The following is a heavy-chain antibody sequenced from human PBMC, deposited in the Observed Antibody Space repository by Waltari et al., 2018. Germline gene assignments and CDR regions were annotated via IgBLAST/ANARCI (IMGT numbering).Heavy chain of an antibody. Sequence: EVQLVESGGGLVQPGGSLRLSCAASGFTFSSYWMSWVRQAPGKGLEWVANIKQDGSEKYDVDSVKGRFTISRDNAKNSLYLQMNSLRAEDTAVYYCARVYNIAVAGNYYMDVWGKGTTVTVSS. CDR2: IKQDGSEK. J-gene: IGHJ6*03. CDR3: ARVYNIAVAGNYYMDV. D-gene: IGHD6-19*01. V-gene: IGHV3-7*01. CDR1: GFTFSSYW.